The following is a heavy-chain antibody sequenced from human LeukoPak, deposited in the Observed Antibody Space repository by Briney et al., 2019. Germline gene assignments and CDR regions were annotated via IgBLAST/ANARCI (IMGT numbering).Heavy chain of an antibody. CDR1: GFIFSDYN. CDR3: ARSNSSGQQENWFLDV. D-gene: IGHD3-22*01. V-gene: IGHV3-11*01. CDR2: ISPSGLTY. J-gene: IGHJ2*01. Sequence: PGGSLRLSCAASGFIFSDYNITWIRQAPGKGLEWVSYISPSGLTYYYGDAMKGRFSISRDNAKRSVNLLLNSLRAEDTAVYYCARSNSSGQQENWFLDVWGRGTLVTVSS.